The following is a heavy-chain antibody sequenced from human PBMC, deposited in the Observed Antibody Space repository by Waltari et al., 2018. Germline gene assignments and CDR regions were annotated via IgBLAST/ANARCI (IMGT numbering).Heavy chain of an antibody. V-gene: IGHV4-59*01. CDR1: GGSISSYY. J-gene: IGHJ3*02. Sequence: QVQLQESGPGMVKPSETLSLTCTVSGGSISSYYWSWIRQPPGKGLEWIGYIYYSGSTNYNPSLKSRVTISVDTSKNQFSLKLSSVTAADTAVYYCARGTLLSGAFDIWGQGTMVTVSS. CDR2: IYYSGST. D-gene: IGHD3-16*01. CDR3: ARGTLLSGAFDI.